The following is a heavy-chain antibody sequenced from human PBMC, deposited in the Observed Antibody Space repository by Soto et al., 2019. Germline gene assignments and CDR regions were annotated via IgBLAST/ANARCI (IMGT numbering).Heavy chain of an antibody. J-gene: IGHJ6*02. CDR2: FDPEDGET. Sequence: ASVKVSCKVSGYTLTELSMHWVRQAPGKGLEWMGGFDPEDGETIYAQKFQGRVTMTEDTSTDTAYMELSSLRSEDTAVYYCATTLAARLSYYYYGMDVWGQGTTVTVSS. D-gene: IGHD6-6*01. CDR1: GYTLTELS. V-gene: IGHV1-24*01. CDR3: ATTLAARLSYYYYGMDV.